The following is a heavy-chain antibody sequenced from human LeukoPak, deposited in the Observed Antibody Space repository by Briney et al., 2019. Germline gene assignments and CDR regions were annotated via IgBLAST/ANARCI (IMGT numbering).Heavy chain of an antibody. CDR2: IYYSGST. CDR3: ARAPFWSGYSNDY. D-gene: IGHD3-3*01. Sequence: PSETLSLTCTVSGGSISSYYWSWIRQPPGKGLEWIGYIYYSGSTNYNPSLKSRVTMSVDTSKNQFSLKLSSVTAADTAVYYCARAPFWSGYSNDYWGQGTLVTVSS. J-gene: IGHJ4*02. CDR1: GGSISSYY. V-gene: IGHV4-59*12.